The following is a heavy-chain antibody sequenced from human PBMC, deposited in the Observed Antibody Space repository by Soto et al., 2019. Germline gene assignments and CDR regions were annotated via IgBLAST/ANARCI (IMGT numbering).Heavy chain of an antibody. CDR3: AKSSSFATHSGFHP. Sequence: GVSPSLSWRSSGFPFSSYAMSWVRQAPGKGLEWVSAISGSGGSTYYADSVKGRFTISRDNSKNTLYLQMNSLRAEDTAVYYCAKSSSFATHSGFHPPGKASVLTV. CDR2: ISGSGGST. V-gene: IGHV3-23*01. CDR1: GFPFSSYA. D-gene: IGHD1-26*01. J-gene: IGHJ5*02.